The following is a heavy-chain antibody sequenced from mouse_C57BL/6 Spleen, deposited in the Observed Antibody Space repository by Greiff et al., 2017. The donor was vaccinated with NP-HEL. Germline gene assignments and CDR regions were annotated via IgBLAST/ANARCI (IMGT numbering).Heavy chain of an antibody. CDR3: ARREGNYDWYFDV. CDR2: IYPRSGNT. CDR1: GYTFTSYG. Sequence: QVQLQQSGAELARPGASVKLSCKASGYTFTSYGISWVKQRTGQGLEWIGEIYPRSGNTYYNEKFKGKATLTADKSSSTAYMELRSLTSEDSAVYFCARREGNYDWYFDVGGTGTTVTVSS. V-gene: IGHV1-81*01. D-gene: IGHD2-1*01. J-gene: IGHJ1*03.